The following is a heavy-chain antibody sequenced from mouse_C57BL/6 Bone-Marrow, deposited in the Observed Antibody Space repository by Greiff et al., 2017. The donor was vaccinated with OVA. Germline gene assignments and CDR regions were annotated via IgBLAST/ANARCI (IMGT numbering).Heavy chain of an antibody. V-gene: IGHV5-15*04. CDR1: GFTFSDYG. Sequence: EVKLEESGGGLVQPGGSLKLSCAASGFTFSDYGMAWVRPAPRKGPEWVAFISNFAYSIYYADTVTGRFTISRENATNTLYLEMGSLRAEDTALYYCARLDYGSSHWYFDVWGTGTTVTVSS. CDR3: ARLDYGSSHWYFDV. J-gene: IGHJ1*03. CDR2: ISNFAYSI. D-gene: IGHD1-1*01.